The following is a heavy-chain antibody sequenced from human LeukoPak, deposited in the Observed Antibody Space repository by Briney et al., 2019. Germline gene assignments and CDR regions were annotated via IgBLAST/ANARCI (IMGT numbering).Heavy chain of an antibody. Sequence: TSETLSLTCTVSGGSISSDTYFWGWIRQPPGKGLEWIGKIYNSETTYYNPSLKSRVTISVDTSKNRFSLKLDSVTAADTAVYYCARPYYGDYMNGDYWGQGTLVTVSS. D-gene: IGHD4-17*01. J-gene: IGHJ4*02. CDR2: IYNSETT. CDR1: GGSISSDTYF. CDR3: ARPYYGDYMNGDY. V-gene: IGHV4-39*07.